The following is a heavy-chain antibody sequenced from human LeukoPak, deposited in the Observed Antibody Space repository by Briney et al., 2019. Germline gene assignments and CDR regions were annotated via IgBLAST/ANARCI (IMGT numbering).Heavy chain of an antibody. CDR3: ARRRITMVRGIDY. V-gene: IGHV3-21*01. CDR1: GFTFSSYS. D-gene: IGHD3-10*01. Sequence: PGGSLRLSCAASGFTFSSYSMNWVRQAPGKGLEWVSFISSSSSYIYYADSVKGRFTISRDNAKNSLYLQMNSLRAEDTAVYYCARRRITMVRGIDYWGQGTLVTVSS. J-gene: IGHJ4*02. CDR2: ISSSSSYI.